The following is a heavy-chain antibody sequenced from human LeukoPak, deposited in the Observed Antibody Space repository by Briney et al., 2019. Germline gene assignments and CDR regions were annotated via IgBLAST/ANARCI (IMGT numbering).Heavy chain of an antibody. CDR3: ATSPLIAAAGTGY. CDR2: INHSGST. J-gene: IGHJ4*02. CDR1: GFTFSSYA. Sequence: PGGSLRLSCAASGFTFSSYAMSWVRQAPGKGLEWIGEINHSGSTNYNPSLKSRVTISVDTSKNQFSLKLSSVTAADTAVYYCATSPLIAAAGTGYWGQGTLVTVSS. D-gene: IGHD6-13*01. V-gene: IGHV4-34*08.